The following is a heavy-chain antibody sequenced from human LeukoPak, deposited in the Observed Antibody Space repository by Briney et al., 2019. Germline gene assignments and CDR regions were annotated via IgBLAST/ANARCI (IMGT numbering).Heavy chain of an antibody. CDR1: GGSFSGYY. CDR3: ARRGGGATTRFDY. V-gene: IGHV4-34*01. Sequence: TSETLSLTCAVYGGSFSGYYWSWIRQPPGKGLEWIGEINHSGSTNYNPSLKSRVTISVDTSKNQFSLKLSAVTAADTAVYYCARRGGGATTRFDYWGKGTLVTVSS. J-gene: IGHJ4*02. CDR2: INHSGST. D-gene: IGHD1-26*01.